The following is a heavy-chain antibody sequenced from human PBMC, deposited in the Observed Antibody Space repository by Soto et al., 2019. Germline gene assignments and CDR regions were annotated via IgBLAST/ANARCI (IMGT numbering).Heavy chain of an antibody. V-gene: IGHV3-15*01. J-gene: IGHJ4*02. CDR3: ATYDYIGGNYRYRWAY. D-gene: IGHD3-16*02. CDR1: GFTFSNAW. CDR2: IKSKTDGGTT. Sequence: EVQLVESGGGLVQPGVSLRLSCAASGFTFSNAWMSWVRQAPGKGLEWVGRIKSKTDGGTTDYAAPVKGRFTISRDDSKNTLYLQMNSLKTEDTAVYYCATYDYIGGNYRYRWAYWGQGTLVTVSS.